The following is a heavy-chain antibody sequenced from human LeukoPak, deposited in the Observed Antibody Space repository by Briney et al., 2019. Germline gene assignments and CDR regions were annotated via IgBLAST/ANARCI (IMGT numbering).Heavy chain of an antibody. CDR1: GGSFSRYY. J-gene: IGHJ5*02. Sequence: SETLSLTCAVYGGSFSRYYWGWIRQPPGKGLEWIGSIYYSGRTYYNPSLKSRVTISVDTSKNQFSLRLTSVTAADTAVYYCAALDTQFDPWGQGTLVTVSS. CDR2: IYYSGRT. V-gene: IGHV4-39*01. CDR3: AALDTQFDP.